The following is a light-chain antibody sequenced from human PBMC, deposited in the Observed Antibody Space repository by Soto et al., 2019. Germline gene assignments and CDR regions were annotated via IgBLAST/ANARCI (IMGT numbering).Light chain of an antibody. CDR2: AAS. V-gene: IGKV1-6*01. J-gene: IGKJ1*01. Sequence: IHMTQSPSSLSASVGDRVTITCRASQGIRNDVAWYQQKPGKAPKFLIYAASNLESGVPSRFSGSGSGTDFTLTISSLQPEDFATYYCLQNYNYPWTFGQGTKVDI. CDR1: QGIRND. CDR3: LQNYNYPWT.